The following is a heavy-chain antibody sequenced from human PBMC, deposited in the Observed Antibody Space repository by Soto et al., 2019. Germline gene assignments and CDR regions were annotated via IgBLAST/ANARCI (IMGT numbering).Heavy chain of an antibody. D-gene: IGHD6-19*01. V-gene: IGHV1-46*01. J-gene: IGHJ6*02. CDR1: GYTFTSYY. Sequence: GASVKVSCKASGYTFTSYYMHWVRQAPGQGLEWMGIINPSGGSTSYAQKFQGRVTMTRDTSTSTVYMELSSLRSEDTAVYYCARVRIGQWLAPRYYYGMDVWGQGTTVTVSS. CDR3: ARVRIGQWLAPRYYYGMDV. CDR2: INPSGGST.